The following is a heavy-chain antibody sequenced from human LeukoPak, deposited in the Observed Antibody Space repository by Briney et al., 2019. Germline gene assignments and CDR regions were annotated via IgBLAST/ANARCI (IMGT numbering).Heavy chain of an antibody. Sequence: ASVKVSCKASGYTFTRYGISWVRQAPGQVLKWMGWISGDNANTNLAQKLQGRVIMTTDTSTTTAYMELRSLRSDDTAIYYCARDKAPYIMDVWGQGTTVTVSS. J-gene: IGHJ6*02. V-gene: IGHV1-18*01. CDR2: ISGDNANT. CDR1: GYTFTRYG. D-gene: IGHD3-16*01. CDR3: ARDKAPYIMDV.